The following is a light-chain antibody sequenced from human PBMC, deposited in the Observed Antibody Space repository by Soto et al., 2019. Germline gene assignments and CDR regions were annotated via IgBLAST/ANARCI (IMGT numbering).Light chain of an antibody. J-gene: IGLJ2*01. CDR2: GNN. V-gene: IGLV1-47*01. CDR3: ASFNLYNKLL. CDR1: SSNIGSNY. Sequence: QPVLTQPPSASGTPGQRVTISCSGSSSNIGSNYLFWYQQLPGTAPKLLIYGNNQRPSGVPDRFSGSKSGTSASLAISGLQPEDEADYYCASFNLYNKLLFGGGTKLTVL.